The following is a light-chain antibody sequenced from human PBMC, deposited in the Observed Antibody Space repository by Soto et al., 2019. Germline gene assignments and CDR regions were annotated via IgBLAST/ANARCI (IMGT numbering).Light chain of an antibody. CDR2: DAS. J-gene: IGKJ4*01. V-gene: IGKV3-11*01. CDR1: QGISSY. CDR3: QQRSDWPIT. Sequence: EIVLTQSPATLSLSPGERATLSCRASQGISSYLVWYQQRPGQAPRLLIYDASNRATGIPARFSGSGSGTGFTLTIRSLEPEDFAVYYCQQRSDWPITSGGGTKVEIK.